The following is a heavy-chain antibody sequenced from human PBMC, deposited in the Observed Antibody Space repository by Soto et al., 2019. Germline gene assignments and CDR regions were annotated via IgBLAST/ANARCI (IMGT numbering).Heavy chain of an antibody. V-gene: IGHV3-23*01. CDR3: AKDRDYGDIGGYYGMDV. J-gene: IGHJ6*02. Sequence: EVQLLESGGGLVQPGGSLRLSCAASGFTFSSYAMSWVRQAPGKGLEWVSAISGSGGSTYYADSVKGRFTISRDNSKNTLYLQMNSLRAEDTAVYYCAKDRDYGDIGGYYGMDVWGQGTTVTVSS. CDR2: ISGSGGST. CDR1: GFTFSSYA. D-gene: IGHD4-17*01.